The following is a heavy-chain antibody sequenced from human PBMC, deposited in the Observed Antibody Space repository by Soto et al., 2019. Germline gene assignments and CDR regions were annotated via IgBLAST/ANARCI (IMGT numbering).Heavy chain of an antibody. J-gene: IGHJ4*02. Sequence: QVQLQESGPGLVKPSDTLSLTCGVSGYSISSDNWWVWIRQPPGKGLEWIGYIHYSGITYSNPSLKSRLTMSVDTSKNQFSLKLSSVTAVDTAVYYCATKDNGKYYFEFWGQGTLVTVSS. D-gene: IGHD1-26*01. CDR3: ATKDNGKYYFEF. V-gene: IGHV4-28*01. CDR2: IHYSGIT. CDR1: GYSISSDNW.